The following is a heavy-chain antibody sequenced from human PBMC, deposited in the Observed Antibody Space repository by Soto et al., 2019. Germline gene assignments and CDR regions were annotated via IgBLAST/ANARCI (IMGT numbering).Heavy chain of an antibody. CDR1: GASISSGDYY. D-gene: IGHD3-3*01. Sequence: QVRLQESGPGLVKPSQTLSLKCTVSGASISSGDYYWSWVRQPPGKGLEWIGYIYYSGITYLNPSRMSRVASSMETSKNEFCLTLSSVTAADAAVSFCAKGVTVFGRVSRFCLGPWGQGTLVTVSS. CDR2: IYYSGIT. J-gene: IGHJ5*02. V-gene: IGHV4-30-4*01. CDR3: AKGVTVFGRVSRFCLGP.